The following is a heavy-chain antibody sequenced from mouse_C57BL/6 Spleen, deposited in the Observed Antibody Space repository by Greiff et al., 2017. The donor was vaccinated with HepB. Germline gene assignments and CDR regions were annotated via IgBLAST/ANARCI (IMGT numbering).Heavy chain of an antibody. Sequence: LQESGAELARPGASVKMSCKASGYTFTSYTMHWVKQRPGQGLEWIGYINPSSGYTKYNQKFKDKATLTADKSSSTAYMQLSSLTSEDSAVYYCARELTGAFDYWGQGTTLTVSS. D-gene: IGHD4-1*01. J-gene: IGHJ2*01. V-gene: IGHV1-4*01. CDR2: INPSSGYT. CDR3: ARELTGAFDY. CDR1: GYTFTSYT.